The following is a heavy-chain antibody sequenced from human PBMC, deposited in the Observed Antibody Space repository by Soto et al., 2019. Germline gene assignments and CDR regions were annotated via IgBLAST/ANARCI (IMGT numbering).Heavy chain of an antibody. Sequence: SETLSLTCTVSGGSVSSGSYYWSWIRQPPGKGLEWIGYIYYSGSTNYNPSLKSRVTISVDTSKNQFSLKLSSVTAADTAVYYCARAAYDGSGLPGDSWGQGTLVTVSS. CDR2: IYYSGST. J-gene: IGHJ4*02. D-gene: IGHD3-22*01. CDR1: GGSVSSGSYY. V-gene: IGHV4-61*01. CDR3: ARAAYDGSGLPGDS.